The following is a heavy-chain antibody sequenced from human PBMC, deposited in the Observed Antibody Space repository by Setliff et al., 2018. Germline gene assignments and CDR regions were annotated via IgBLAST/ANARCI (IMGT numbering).Heavy chain of an antibody. Sequence: QTGGSLRLSCAASGFTFSNHWMTWVRQAPGKGLEWVANIKQDGGDKYHVGSVKGRFTISRDNAKNSLYLQMSSLRAEDTAVYYCARWTARAVDYWGQGTLVTVSS. J-gene: IGHJ4*02. CDR1: GFTFSNHW. CDR2: IKQDGGDK. D-gene: IGHD6-6*01. V-gene: IGHV3-7*03. CDR3: ARWTARAVDY.